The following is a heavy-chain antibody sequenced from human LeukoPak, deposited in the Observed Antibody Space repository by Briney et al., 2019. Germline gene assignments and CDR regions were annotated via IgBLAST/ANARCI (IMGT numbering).Heavy chain of an antibody. CDR2: IYCGGST. Sequence: GGSLRLSCAASGFTVSSNYMSWVRQAPGKGLEWVSVIYCGGSTYYADSVKGRFTISRDNSKNPLYLQMNRLRAEDTAVYYCARDPLVGATPYYSYGMDVWGRGTTVTVSS. D-gene: IGHD1-26*01. J-gene: IGHJ6*02. V-gene: IGHV3-53*01. CDR3: ARDPLVGATPYYSYGMDV. CDR1: GFTVSSNY.